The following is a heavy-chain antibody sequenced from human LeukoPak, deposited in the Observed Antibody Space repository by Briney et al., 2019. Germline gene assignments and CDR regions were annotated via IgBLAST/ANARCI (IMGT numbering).Heavy chain of an antibody. J-gene: IGHJ4*02. CDR1: GYLFIGFY. CDR2: INPNNGDT. V-gene: IGHV1-2*02. D-gene: IGHD3-16*01. CDR3: ARDRATYADGNFDS. Sequence: ASVKVSCKASGYLFIGFYIHWVRQAPGQGVEWMGWINPNNGDTNYAQTFQGRVTMTRDTSISTAYMELSWLRSDDTAVYYCARDRATYADGNFDSWGQGTLVTVSS.